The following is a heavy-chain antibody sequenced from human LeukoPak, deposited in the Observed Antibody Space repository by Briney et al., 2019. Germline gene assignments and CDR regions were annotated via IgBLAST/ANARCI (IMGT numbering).Heavy chain of an antibody. D-gene: IGHD6-19*01. CDR2: INHSGST. Sequence: PSETLSLTCAVYGGSFSGYYWSWIRQPPGKGLEWIGEINHSGSTNYNPSLKSRVTISVDTSKNQFSLKLSSVTAADTAVYYCARRTLAVAGRVYYYYYMDVWGKGTTVTISS. CDR3: ARRTLAVAGRVYYYYYMDV. V-gene: IGHV4-34*01. J-gene: IGHJ6*03. CDR1: GGSFSGYY.